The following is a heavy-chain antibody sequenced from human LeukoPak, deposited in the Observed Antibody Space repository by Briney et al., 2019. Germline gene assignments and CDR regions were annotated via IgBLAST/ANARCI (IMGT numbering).Heavy chain of an antibody. CDR2: INPNSGGT. J-gene: IGHJ4*02. Sequence: ASVKVSCKASGYTFTGYYMHWVRQAPGQGLEWMGWINPNSGGTNYAQKFQGRVTMTRDTSISTAYMELSRLRSDDTAVYYCARDYYYDSSGRLDYWGQGTLVTVSS. CDR3: ARDYYYDSSGRLDY. D-gene: IGHD3-22*01. V-gene: IGHV1-2*02. CDR1: GYTFTGYY.